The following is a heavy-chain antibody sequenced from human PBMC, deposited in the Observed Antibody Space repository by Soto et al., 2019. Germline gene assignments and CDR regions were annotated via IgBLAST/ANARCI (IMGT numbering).Heavy chain of an antibody. J-gene: IGHJ3*02. V-gene: IGHV3-66*01. D-gene: IGHD3-10*01. CDR1: GFTVSSNY. CDR2: IYSGGST. Sequence: GGSLRLSCAASGFTVSSNYMSWVHQAPGKGLEWVSVIYSGGSTYYADSVKGRFTISRDNSKNTLYLQMNSLRAEDTAVYYCARDEGATMVRGVIPTTHAFDIWGQGTMVTVSS. CDR3: ARDEGATMVRGVIPTTHAFDI.